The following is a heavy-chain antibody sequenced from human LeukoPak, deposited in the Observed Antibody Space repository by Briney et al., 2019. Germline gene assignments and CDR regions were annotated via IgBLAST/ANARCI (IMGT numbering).Heavy chain of an antibody. Sequence: SETLPLTCNVSGGSISSYYWSWIRQPPGKGLEWVGYIYYCGSTTYNPSLKSRVTISVDTSKNQFSLKLNSVTAADSAVYYCVRQEDSYGLIGYWGQGTLVTVSS. CDR1: GGSISSYY. CDR2: IYYCGST. J-gene: IGHJ4*02. D-gene: IGHD5-18*01. V-gene: IGHV4-59*08. CDR3: VRQEDSYGLIGY.